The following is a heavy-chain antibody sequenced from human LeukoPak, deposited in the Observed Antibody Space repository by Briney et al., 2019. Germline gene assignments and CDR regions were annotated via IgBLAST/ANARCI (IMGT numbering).Heavy chain of an antibody. CDR2: ISSSGSTI. V-gene: IGHV3-48*03. D-gene: IGHD3-9*01. CDR3: ARAGYFFIRDLDY. J-gene: IGHJ4*02. CDR1: GFTFSSYE. Sequence: GGSLRLSCAASGFTFSSYEMNWVRQAPGKGLEWVSYISSSGSTIYYADSVKGRFTISRDNAKNTLYLQMNSLRAEDTAVYYCARAGYFFIRDLDYWGQGTLVTVSS.